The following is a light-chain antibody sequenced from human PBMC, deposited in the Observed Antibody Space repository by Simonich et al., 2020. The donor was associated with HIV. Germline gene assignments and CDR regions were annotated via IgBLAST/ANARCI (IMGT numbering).Light chain of an antibody. V-gene: IGLV1-47*01. J-gene: IGLJ3*02. CDR2: RNN. CDR1: SSNIGSNY. CDR3: AAWDDSLSGWV. Sequence: QSVLTQPPSASGTPGQRVTISCSGRSSNIGSNYVYWYQQLPGTAPNPLIYRNNQRPSGVPARFPGSKSGTSASLAISGLRSEDEADYYCAAWDDSLSGWVFGGGTKLTVL.